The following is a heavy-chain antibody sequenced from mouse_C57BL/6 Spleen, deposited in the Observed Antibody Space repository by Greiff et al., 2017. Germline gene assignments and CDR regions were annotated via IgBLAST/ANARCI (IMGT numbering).Heavy chain of an antibody. CDR3: ARGGSPWFAY. J-gene: IGHJ3*01. V-gene: IGHV1-42*01. CDR1: GSSFPGYY. Sequence: EVQLQQSGPELVKPGASVKISCKASGSSFPGYYMNWVKQSPEKSLEWIGEINPSTGGTTYNQKFKAKATLTVDKSSSTAYMQLKSLTSEDSAVYYCARGGSPWFAYWGQGTLVTVSA. CDR2: INPSTGGT.